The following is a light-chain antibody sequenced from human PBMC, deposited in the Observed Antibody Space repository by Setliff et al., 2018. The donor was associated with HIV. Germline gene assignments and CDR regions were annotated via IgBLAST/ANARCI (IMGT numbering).Light chain of an antibody. Sequence: QSALTQPASASGSPGQSITISCTGTSSDVGGYNYVSWYQQHPGKAPKLMIFDVSKRPSGVSNRFSGSKSGNTASLTISGLQAEDEADFYCSSYTSSSTLVFGTGTKGTVL. CDR1: SSDVGGYNY. J-gene: IGLJ1*01. V-gene: IGLV2-14*03. CDR3: SSYTSSSTLV. CDR2: DVS.